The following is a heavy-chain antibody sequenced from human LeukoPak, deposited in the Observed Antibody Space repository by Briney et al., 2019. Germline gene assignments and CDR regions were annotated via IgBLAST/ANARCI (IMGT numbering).Heavy chain of an antibody. V-gene: IGHV4-59*08. CDR1: CGSISSHY. J-gene: IGHJ5*02. CDR3: AAASAWLDP. D-gene: IGHD2-15*01. CDR2: IYYSWNT. Sequence: SETLALTCNVSCGSISSHYWSWIRQPPGKGLEWIGYIYYSWNTNYNPSLNTRVTISLATSKNQCSLRLTSATAADTAVYYCAAASAWLDPWGQRTPVTVSS.